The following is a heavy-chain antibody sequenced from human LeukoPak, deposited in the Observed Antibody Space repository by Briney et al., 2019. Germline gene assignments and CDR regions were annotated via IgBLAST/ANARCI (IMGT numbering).Heavy chain of an antibody. Sequence: PSETLSLTCAVYGGSFSGYYWSWIRQPPGKGLEWIGEINHSGSTNYNPSLKSRVTISVDTSKNQFSLKLSSVTAADTAVYYCARGGEYSSSWHVYYFDYWGQGTLVTVSS. J-gene: IGHJ4*02. CDR3: ARGGEYSSSWHVYYFDY. CDR2: INHSGST. D-gene: IGHD6-13*01. V-gene: IGHV4-34*01. CDR1: GGSFSGYY.